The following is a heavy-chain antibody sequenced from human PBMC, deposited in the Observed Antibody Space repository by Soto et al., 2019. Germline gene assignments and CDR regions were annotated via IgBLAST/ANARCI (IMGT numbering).Heavy chain of an antibody. CDR3: AKGARRGNFESSGHYPFDA. J-gene: IGHJ4*02. CDR1: GFFFSNYA. D-gene: IGHD3-22*01. V-gene: IGHV3-23*04. Sequence: EVQLVASGGGLVQPGGSLSLSCAASGFFFSNYAFNWVRQSPGTGLEWVSGLSGSGFHTFYADSVKGRFTISRDNSANILFLQMNSLRAEDTALYYCAKGARRGNFESSGHYPFDAWGQGIQVTVSS. CDR2: LSGSGFHT.